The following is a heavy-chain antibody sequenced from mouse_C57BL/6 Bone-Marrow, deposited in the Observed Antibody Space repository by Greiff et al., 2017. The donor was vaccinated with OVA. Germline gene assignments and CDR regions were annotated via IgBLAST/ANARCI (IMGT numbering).Heavy chain of an antibody. CDR3: ARVPFGSSYGGYFDV. CDR2: ISNGGGST. D-gene: IGHD1-1*01. V-gene: IGHV5-12*01. CDR1: GFTFSDYY. J-gene: IGHJ1*03. Sequence: EVKLMESGGGLVQPGGSLKLSCAASGFTFSDYYMYWVRQTPEKRLEWVAYISNGGGSTYYPDTVKGRFTISRDNAKNTLYLQMSRLKSEDTAMYYCARVPFGSSYGGYFDVWGTGTTVTVSS.